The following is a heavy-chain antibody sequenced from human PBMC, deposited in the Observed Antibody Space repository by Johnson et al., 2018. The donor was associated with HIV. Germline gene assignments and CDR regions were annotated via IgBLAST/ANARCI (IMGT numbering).Heavy chain of an antibody. CDR3: VRDRGTVVIWSDAFDM. CDR2: IYSGGST. D-gene: IGHD3-22*01. CDR1: GFTVSSNY. J-gene: IGHJ3*02. V-gene: IGHV3-66*01. Sequence: VQPVESGGGVVQPGGSLRLSCAASGFTVSSNYMTWVRQAPGKGLEWVSVIYSGGSTYYADSVKGRFTISRDHSENTLYLQMNSLRAEDTAVYFCVRDRGTVVIWSDAFDMWGQGTLVTVSS.